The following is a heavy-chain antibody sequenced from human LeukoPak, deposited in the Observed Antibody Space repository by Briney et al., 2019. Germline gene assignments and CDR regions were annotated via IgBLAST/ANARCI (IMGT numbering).Heavy chain of an antibody. Sequence: PSETLSLTCTVSGDSISTISSYWSWIRQPPGKGLEWNGYIYYSGSTNYNPSLKSRVTISVDTSKNQFSLKLSSVTAADAAVYYCARGYDILTGYYKWGAFDIWGQGTMVTVSS. CDR2: IYYSGST. J-gene: IGHJ3*02. CDR1: GDSISTISSY. CDR3: ARGYDILTGYYKWGAFDI. V-gene: IGHV4-61*01. D-gene: IGHD3-9*01.